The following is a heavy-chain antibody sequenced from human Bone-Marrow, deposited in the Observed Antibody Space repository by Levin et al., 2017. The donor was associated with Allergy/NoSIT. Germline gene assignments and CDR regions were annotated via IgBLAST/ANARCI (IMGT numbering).Heavy chain of an antibody. Sequence: ASVKVSCKASGYTFTSYAMHWVRQAPGQRLEWMGWINAGNGNTKYSQKFQGRVTITRDTSASTAYMELSSLRSEDTAVYYCARHANIVLVPAATTFDPWGQGTLVTVSS. D-gene: IGHD2-2*01. J-gene: IGHJ5*02. CDR2: INAGNGNT. CDR1: GYTFTSYA. CDR3: ARHANIVLVPAATTFDP. V-gene: IGHV1-3*01.